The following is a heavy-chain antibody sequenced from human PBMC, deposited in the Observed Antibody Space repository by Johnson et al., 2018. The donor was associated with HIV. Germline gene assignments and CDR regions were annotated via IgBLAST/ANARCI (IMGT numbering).Heavy chain of an antibody. CDR1: GFTFDDYA. CDR3: AKDASTLGGDAFDI. D-gene: IGHD3-16*01. Sequence: VQLVESGGGLVQPGRSLRLSCAAYGFTFDDYAMHWVRQAPGKGLEWVSGISWNSGSIGYADSVKGRFTISRDNAKNSLYLQMNSLRAEDTALYYCAKDASTLGGDAFDIWGQGTMVTVSS. CDR2: ISWNSGSI. V-gene: IGHV3-9*01. J-gene: IGHJ3*02.